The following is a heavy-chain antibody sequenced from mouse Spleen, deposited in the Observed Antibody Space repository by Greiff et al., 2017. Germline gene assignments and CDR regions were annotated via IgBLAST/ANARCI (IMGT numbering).Heavy chain of an antibody. V-gene: IGHV1-69*01. Sequence: QVQLQQPGAELVMPGASVKLSCKASGYTFTSYWMHWVKQRPGQGLEWIGEIDPSDSYTNYNQKFKGKATLTVDKSSSTAYMQLSSLTSEDSAVYYCARGAYYYGAYWGHGTLFTVSA. CDR1: GYTFTSYW. CDR3: ARGAYYYGAY. J-gene: IGHJ3*01. CDR2: IDPSDSYT. D-gene: IGHD1-1*01.